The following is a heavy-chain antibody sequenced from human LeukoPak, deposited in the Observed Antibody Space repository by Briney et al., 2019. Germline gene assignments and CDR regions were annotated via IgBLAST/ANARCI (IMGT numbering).Heavy chain of an antibody. CDR3: AKTRSSGWSGFDY. J-gene: IGHJ4*02. Sequence: TGGSLRLSCAASGFTFSSYAMSWVRQAPGKGLEWVSVISGSGDNTYYADSVKGRLTISRDNSKNTLYLQMNSLRGEDTAVYYCAKTRSSGWSGFDYWGQGTLVTVSS. CDR1: GFTFSSYA. CDR2: ISGSGDNT. V-gene: IGHV3-23*01. D-gene: IGHD6-19*01.